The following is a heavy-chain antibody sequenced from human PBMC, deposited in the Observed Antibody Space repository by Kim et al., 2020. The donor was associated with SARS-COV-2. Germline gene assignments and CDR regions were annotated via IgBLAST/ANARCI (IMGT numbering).Heavy chain of an antibody. J-gene: IGHJ6*02. CDR2: ISSSSSTI. D-gene: IGHD6-19*01. CDR1: GFTFSSYS. Sequence: GGSLRLSCAASGFTFSSYSMNWVRQAPGKGLEWVSYISSSSSTIYYADSVKGRFTISRDNAKNSLYLQMNSLRAEDTAVYYCARGGYSSGWYQNYYYGMDVWGQGTTVTVSS. CDR3: ARGGYSSGWYQNYYYGMDV. V-gene: IGHV3-48*04.